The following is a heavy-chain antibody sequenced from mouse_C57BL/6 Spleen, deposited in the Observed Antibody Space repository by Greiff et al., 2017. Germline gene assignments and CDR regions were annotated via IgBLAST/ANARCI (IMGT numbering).Heavy chain of an antibody. J-gene: IGHJ2*01. CDR2: IRNKANGYTT. CDR3: ARLCYYGNYVYFDY. D-gene: IGHD2-1*01. Sequence: DVQLVESGGGLVQPGGSLSLSCAASGFTFTDYYMSWVRQPPGKALEWLGFIRNKANGYTTEYSASVKGRFTISRDNSQSILYLQMNALRAEDSATYYCARLCYYGNYVYFDYWGQGTTLTVSS. CDR1: GFTFTDYY. V-gene: IGHV7-3*01.